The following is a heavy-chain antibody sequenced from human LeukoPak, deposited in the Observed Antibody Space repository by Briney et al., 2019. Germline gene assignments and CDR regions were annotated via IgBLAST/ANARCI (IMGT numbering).Heavy chain of an antibody. V-gene: IGHV4-59*12. J-gene: IGHJ4*02. Sequence: SETLSLTCTVSGGSISNYYWTWIRQPPGKGLEWIGFISYSGNTNYNPSLKSRVTISLDTSKNQFSLRLSSVTAADTAVYYCARLQFLSGGYYAFDSWGQGSQVSVSS. CDR2: ISYSGNT. D-gene: IGHD3-3*01. CDR3: ARLQFLSGGYYAFDS. CDR1: GGSISNYY.